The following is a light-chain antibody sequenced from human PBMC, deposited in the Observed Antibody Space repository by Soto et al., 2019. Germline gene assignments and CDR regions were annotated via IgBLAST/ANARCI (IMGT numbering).Light chain of an antibody. CDR1: QSVSSSY. V-gene: IGKV3-20*01. Sequence: EIVLTQSPGTLSLSPGERATLSCRASQSVSSSYLAWYQQKPGQAPRLLIYGASSRATAIPDRFSGSGSGTDVTLTISGLEPEDFAVYYCQQYGSSPKTFGQGTKVEIK. CDR3: QQYGSSPKT. J-gene: IGKJ1*01. CDR2: GAS.